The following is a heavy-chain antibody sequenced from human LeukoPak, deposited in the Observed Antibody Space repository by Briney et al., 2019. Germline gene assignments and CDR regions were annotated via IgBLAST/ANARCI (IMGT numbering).Heavy chain of an antibody. J-gene: IGHJ6*02. V-gene: IGHV1-2*02. CDR2: XXPNSGGT. D-gene: IGHD2-2*01. CDR3: ARGGGVVVPADENYYGMDV. CDR1: GYTFTGYY. Sequence: ASVKVSCKASGYTFTGYYMHWVRQAPGQGLEWMXXXXPNSGGTNYAQKFQGRVTMTRDTSISTAYMELSRLRSDDTAVYYCARGGGVVVPADENYYGMDVWGQGTTVTVSS.